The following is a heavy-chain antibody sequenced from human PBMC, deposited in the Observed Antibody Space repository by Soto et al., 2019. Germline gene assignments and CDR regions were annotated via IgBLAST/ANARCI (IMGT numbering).Heavy chain of an antibody. J-gene: IGHJ4*02. D-gene: IGHD3-22*01. CDR1: GGSISSSSNY. CDR3: ARRPSYYYDSSGYFDY. Sequence: PSETLSLTCTVFGGSISSSSNYWAWIRQPPGKGLEWIGSIYYSGSTYYNPSLKSRVTISVDTSKNQFSLRLSSVTAADTAVYYCARRPSYYYDSSGYFDYWGQGTLVTVSS. V-gene: IGHV4-39*01. CDR2: IYYSGST.